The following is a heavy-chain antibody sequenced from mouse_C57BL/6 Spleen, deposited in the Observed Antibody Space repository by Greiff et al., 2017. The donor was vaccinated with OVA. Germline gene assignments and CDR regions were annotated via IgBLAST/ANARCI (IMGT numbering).Heavy chain of an antibody. Sequence: QVQLQQPGAELVRPGSSVKLSCKASGYTFTSYWMDWVKQRPGQGLEWIGNIYPSDSETHYNQKFKDKATLTVDKSSSTAYMQLSSLTSEDSAVYYCARGEHGAMDDWGHGTSVTVAS. CDR1: GYTFTSYW. CDR3: ARGEHGAMDD. CDR2: IYPSDSET. J-gene: IGHJ4*01. V-gene: IGHV1-61*01.